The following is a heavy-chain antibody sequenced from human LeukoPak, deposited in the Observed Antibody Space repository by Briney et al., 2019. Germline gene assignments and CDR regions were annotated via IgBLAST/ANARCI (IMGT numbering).Heavy chain of an antibody. CDR1: GFIFRNYD. Sequence: GGSLRLSCAASGFIFRNYDMNWVRQAPGKGLEWLSYISGSGTTIYSADSVKGRFTISRDNAKNSLYLQMNSLRAEDTAVYYCAREDSGTSAEYFQHWGQGTLVSVSS. J-gene: IGHJ1*01. CDR3: AREDSGTSAEYFQH. D-gene: IGHD2-8*01. CDR2: ISGSGTTI. V-gene: IGHV3-48*03.